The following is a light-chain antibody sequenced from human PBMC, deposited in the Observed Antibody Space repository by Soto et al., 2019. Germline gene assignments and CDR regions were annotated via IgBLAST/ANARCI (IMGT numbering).Light chain of an antibody. J-gene: IGLJ2*01. CDR1: SSNIGNNA. CDR3: AAWDDSLNGPV. Sequence: QSVLTQPPSVSEAPRQRVTISCSGSSSNIGNNAVNWYQQFPGKAPKLLIYYDDLLPSGVSDRFSGSKSGTSASLAISGLQSEDEADYYCAAWDDSLNGPVSGGGTKLTVL. CDR2: YDD. V-gene: IGLV1-36*01.